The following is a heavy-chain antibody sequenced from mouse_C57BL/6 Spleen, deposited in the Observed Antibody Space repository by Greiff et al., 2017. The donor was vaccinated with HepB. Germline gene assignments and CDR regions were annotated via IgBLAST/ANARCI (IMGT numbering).Heavy chain of an antibody. V-gene: IGHV14-4*01. CDR2: IDPENGDT. D-gene: IGHD2-4*01. J-gene: IGHJ3*01. CDR1: GFNIKDDY. CDR3: TTRLRRAWFAY. Sequence: EVKLVESGAELVRPGASVKLSCTASGFNIKDDYMHWVKQRPEQGLEWIGWIDPENGDTEYASKFQGKATITADTSSNTAYLQLSSLTSEDTAVYYCTTRLRRAWFAYWGQGTLVTVSA.